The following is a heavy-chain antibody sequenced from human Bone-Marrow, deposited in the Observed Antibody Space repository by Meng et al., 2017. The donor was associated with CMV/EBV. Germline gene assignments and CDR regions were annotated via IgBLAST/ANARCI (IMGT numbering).Heavy chain of an antibody. D-gene: IGHD6-19*01. V-gene: IGHV4-61*02. CDR2: IYTSGST. CDR1: GGSISSGSYY. Sequence: QVQRQGSGPGLVKPSQTLSPTCTVSGGSISSGSYYWSWIRQPAGKGLEWIGRIYTSGSTNYNPSLKSRVTISVDTSKNQFSLKLSSVTAADTAVYYCARVVIAVAGVRNINWFDPWGQGTLVTVSS. J-gene: IGHJ5*02. CDR3: ARVVIAVAGVRNINWFDP.